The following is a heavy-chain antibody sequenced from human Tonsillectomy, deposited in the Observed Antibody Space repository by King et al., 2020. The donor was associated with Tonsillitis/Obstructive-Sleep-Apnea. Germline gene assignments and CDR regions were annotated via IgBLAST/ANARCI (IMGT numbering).Heavy chain of an antibody. J-gene: IGHJ4*02. D-gene: IGHD1-26*01. CDR1: GFTFTDYG. CDR2: LWYDGDTK. CDR3: ARDAVGSKVPAFFDY. V-gene: IGHV3-33*01. Sequence: VQLVESGGGVVQPGRSLRLSCAPSGFTFTDYGMNWVRQAPGKGLEWVATLWYDGDTKYYADSVKGRFTISRDTSTDTLYLQMNSLRVEDTALYYCARDAVGSKVPAFFDYWGKGTLVTVSS.